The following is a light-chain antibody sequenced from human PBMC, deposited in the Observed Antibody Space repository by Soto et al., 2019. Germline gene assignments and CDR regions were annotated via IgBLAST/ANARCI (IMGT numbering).Light chain of an antibody. V-gene: IGLV2-8*01. CDR1: NSDIGNYNF. CDR2: EVN. Sequence: QSALTQPPSASGSPGQSVAISCTGTNSDIGNYNFVSWYQQHPGKAPKLMIYEVNKRPSGVPDRFSGSKSGNTASLTVSGRRPEAEADYYCTSYAGSNTLLFGGGTKPTVL. J-gene: IGLJ2*01. CDR3: TSYAGSNTLL.